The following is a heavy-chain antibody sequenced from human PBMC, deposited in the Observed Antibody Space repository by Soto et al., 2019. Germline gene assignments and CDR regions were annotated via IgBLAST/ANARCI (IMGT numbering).Heavy chain of an antibody. CDR2: ISNDGNVK. Sequence: PGGSLRLSCAGSGFTFSRYAMHWVRQAPGKGLEWVAVISNDGNVKQHADSVKGRFTISKDNPKNTLYLQMNSLRPEDTAVYYCAQLLGGSYAFEIWGQGTMVTVSS. CDR3: AQLLGGSYAFEI. CDR1: GFTFSRYA. J-gene: IGHJ3*02. D-gene: IGHD1-26*01. V-gene: IGHV3-30-3*01.